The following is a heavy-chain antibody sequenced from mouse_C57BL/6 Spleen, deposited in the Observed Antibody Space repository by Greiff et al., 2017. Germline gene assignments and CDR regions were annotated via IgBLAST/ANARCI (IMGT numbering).Heavy chain of an antibody. CDR2: IDPSDSYP. J-gene: IGHJ4*01. D-gene: IGHD2-2*01. Sequence: VQLQQPGAELVMPGASVKLSCKASGYTFTSYWMHWVKQRPGQGLEWIGEIDPSDSYPNYNQKFKGKSTLTVDKSSSTAYMQLSSLTSEDSAVYYCARSGAIYYGYDYYAMDYWGQGTSVTVSS. V-gene: IGHV1-69*01. CDR3: ARSGAIYYGYDYYAMDY. CDR1: GYTFTSYW.